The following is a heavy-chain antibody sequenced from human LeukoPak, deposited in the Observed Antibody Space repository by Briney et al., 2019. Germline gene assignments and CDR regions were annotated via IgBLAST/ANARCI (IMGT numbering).Heavy chain of an antibody. V-gene: IGHV5-51*01. D-gene: IGHD3-22*01. CDR2: IYPGDSDT. Sequence: GESLKISXKGSGYSFISYWIGWVRQRPGKGLEWMGIIYPGDSDTRYSPSFQGQVTISADKSISTAHLQWSSLKASDTAMYHCARLGSDSSGYYYKYFDYWGQGTLVTVSS. J-gene: IGHJ4*02. CDR3: ARLGSDSSGYYYKYFDY. CDR1: GYSFISYW.